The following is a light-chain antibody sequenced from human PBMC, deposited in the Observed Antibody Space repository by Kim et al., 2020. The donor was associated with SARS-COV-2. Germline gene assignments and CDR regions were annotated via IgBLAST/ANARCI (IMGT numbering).Light chain of an antibody. CDR1: QSVSGN. Sequence: SVSPGERATRSYRASQSVSGNLAWYQQKPGQAPRLLIYGESTRATGIPARFSGSGSGTEFALTINSLQSEDFAVYYCQQYYNLWTFGQGTKVDIK. CDR3: QQYYNLWT. CDR2: GES. V-gene: IGKV3-15*01. J-gene: IGKJ1*01.